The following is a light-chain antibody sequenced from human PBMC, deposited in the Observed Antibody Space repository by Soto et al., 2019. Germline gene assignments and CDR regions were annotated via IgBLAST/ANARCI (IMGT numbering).Light chain of an antibody. J-gene: IGKJ3*01. V-gene: IGKV1-9*01. CDR2: EAS. CDR3: QQGYTPPFT. CDR1: HDISTF. Sequence: DIQLTQSPSLLSASIGDRVTITCRASHDISTFLAWYQQKPGKAPKLLIYEASTLQSGVPSRFSGSGSGTEFTLTISGLLPEDFAAYYCQQGYTPPFTFGPGTVVDFK.